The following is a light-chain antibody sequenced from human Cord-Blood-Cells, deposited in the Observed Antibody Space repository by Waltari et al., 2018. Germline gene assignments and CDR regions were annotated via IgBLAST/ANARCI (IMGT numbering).Light chain of an antibody. CDR1: QSVSSSY. J-gene: IGKJ1*01. CDR2: GAS. CDR3: QQYGSSPQT. Sequence: EIVLTQSPGTLSLSPGARATLSCRASQSVSSSYLAWYQQKPGQASRLLIYGASSRATGIPDRFSGSGSGTDFTLTISRLEPEDFAVYYCQQYGSSPQTFGQGTKVEIK. V-gene: IGKV3-20*01.